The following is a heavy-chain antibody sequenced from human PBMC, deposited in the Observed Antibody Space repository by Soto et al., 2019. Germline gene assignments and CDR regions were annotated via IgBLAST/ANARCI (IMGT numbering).Heavy chain of an antibody. J-gene: IGHJ6*02. CDR3: AKAPIAYYDILTPPGYYYYGMDV. Sequence: PGGSLRLSCAASGFTFSSYAMSWVRQAPGKGLEWVPAISGSGGSTYYADSVKGRFTISRDNSKNTLYLQMNSLRAEDTAVYYCAKAPIAYYDILTPPGYYYYGMDVWGQGTTVTVSS. V-gene: IGHV3-23*01. CDR1: GFTFSSYA. CDR2: ISGSGGST. D-gene: IGHD3-9*01.